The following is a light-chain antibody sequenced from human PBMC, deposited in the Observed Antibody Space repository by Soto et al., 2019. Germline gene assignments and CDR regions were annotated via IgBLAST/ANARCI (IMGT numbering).Light chain of an antibody. CDR3: ASWDDSLNGFV. Sequence: VLTQPPSASGTPGQRVTISCSGSSSNIGSTTVSWYQQLPGAAPKLLIYSNDRWPSGVPDRFSGSKSGTSASLAISGLQSEDEADYYCASWDDSLNGFVFGTGTKVTVL. CDR1: SSNIGSTT. CDR2: SND. V-gene: IGLV1-44*01. J-gene: IGLJ1*01.